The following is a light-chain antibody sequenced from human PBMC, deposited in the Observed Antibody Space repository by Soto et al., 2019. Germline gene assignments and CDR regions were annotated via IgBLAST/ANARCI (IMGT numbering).Light chain of an antibody. J-gene: IGKJ1*01. CDR1: ERLSSVY. V-gene: IGKV3-20*01. Sequence: EIVLTQSPGTLSLSPGERATLSCRASERLSSVYLAWYQQRPGQPPRLLIYDASSWAGGVPSRFTGSGSGTEFTLTISSLQPDDFATYYCQHYNSYSEAFGQGTKVDI. CDR2: DAS. CDR3: QHYNSYSEA.